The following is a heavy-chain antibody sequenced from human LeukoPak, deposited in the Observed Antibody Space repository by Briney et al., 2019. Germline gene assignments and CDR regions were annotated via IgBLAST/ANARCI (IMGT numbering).Heavy chain of an antibody. CDR3: AREGSGGYFDY. CDR2: INPTGSST. D-gene: IGHD2-8*02. J-gene: IGHJ4*02. CDR1: GYTLTNYY. V-gene: IGHV1-46*01. Sequence: ASVKVSCKASGYTLTNYYMHWVRQAPGQGLEWMGLINPTGSSTNYAQKFRGRVTMTRDTSTSTVYMELSSLRSEDTAVYYCAREGSGGYFDYWGQGTLVTVSS.